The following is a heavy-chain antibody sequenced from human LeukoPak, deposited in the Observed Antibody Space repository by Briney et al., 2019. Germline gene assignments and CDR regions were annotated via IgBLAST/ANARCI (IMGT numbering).Heavy chain of an antibody. CDR1: GFKLSSEA. CDR2: ISGSGGSR. V-gene: IGHV3-23*01. Sequence: GGELMLSCGKTGFKLSSEALGGGRKTTGKGQEWVSAISGSGGSRYYADSVKCRFTISRDNSKNTLYLQMNSLRAEDTAVYYCAKVIAAREPEAFDYWGQGTLVTVSS. CDR3: AKVIAAREPEAFDY. J-gene: IGHJ4*02. D-gene: IGHD6-6*01.